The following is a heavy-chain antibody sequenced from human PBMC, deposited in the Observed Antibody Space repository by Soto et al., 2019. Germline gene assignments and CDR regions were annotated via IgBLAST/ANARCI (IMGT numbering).Heavy chain of an antibody. J-gene: IGHJ6*03. Sequence: GESLKISCAASGFTFSSYSMNWVRQAPGKGLEWVSYISSSSSTIYYADSVKGRFTISRDNAKNSLYLQMNSLRAEDTAVYYCARDPSDQDIVVVPAAIYYYYYYYMDVWGKGTTVTVSS. D-gene: IGHD2-2*01. CDR3: ARDPSDQDIVVVPAAIYYYYYYYMDV. CDR1: GFTFSSYS. V-gene: IGHV3-48*01. CDR2: ISSSSSTI.